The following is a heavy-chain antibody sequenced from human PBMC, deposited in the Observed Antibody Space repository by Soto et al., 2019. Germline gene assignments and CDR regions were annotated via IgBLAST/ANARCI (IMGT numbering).Heavy chain of an antibody. CDR3: ARDNCSGGSCYSDARMDV. CDR1: GYTFTGYY. Sequence: ASVKVSCKASGYTFTGYYIHWVRQAPGQGLEWMGWINLNSGGTSYAQKFQGWVTMTRDTSISTAYMELNRLISDDTAVYYCARDNCSGGSCYSDARMDVWGQGTTVTVSS. D-gene: IGHD2-15*01. J-gene: IGHJ6*02. CDR2: INLNSGGT. V-gene: IGHV1-2*04.